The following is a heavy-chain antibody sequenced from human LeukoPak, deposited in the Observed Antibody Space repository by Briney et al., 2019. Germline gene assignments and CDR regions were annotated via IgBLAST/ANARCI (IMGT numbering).Heavy chain of an antibody. V-gene: IGHV3-23*01. D-gene: IGHD3-16*01. CDR2: ISPRGDIT. Sequence: GGSLRLSCAASGFTFSSFEMNWVRQAPGKGLEWVSGISPRGDITYYKDSVRGRFTISRDNFKNTVSLQLNSLRAEDTAMYYCAKDDDWGRFNHWGQGTLVTVSS. CDR3: AKDDDWGRFNH. CDR1: GFTFSSFE. J-gene: IGHJ1*01.